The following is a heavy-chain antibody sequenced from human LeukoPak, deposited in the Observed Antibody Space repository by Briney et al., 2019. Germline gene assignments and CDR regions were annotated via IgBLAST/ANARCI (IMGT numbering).Heavy chain of an antibody. D-gene: IGHD6-19*01. CDR3: ASSGWYGAGSFDY. CDR1: GYTFTLYA. V-gene: IGHV1-3*01. CDR2: ITALNGNT. Sequence: ASVKLSCEASGYTFTLYAMHWVRHAPAQGLERMGGITALNGNTKYTQKLQGRVTITRDTSASTAYMELSSLRAEDTAVYYCASSGWYGAGSFDYWGQGTLVTVSS. J-gene: IGHJ4*02.